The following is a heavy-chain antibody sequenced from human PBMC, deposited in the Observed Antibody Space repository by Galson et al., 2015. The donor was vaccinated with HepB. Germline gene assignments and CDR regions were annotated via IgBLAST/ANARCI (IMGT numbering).Heavy chain of an antibody. CDR1: GFTFSSHA. D-gene: IGHD1-26*01. CDR2: ISYDGTYK. V-gene: IGHV3-30*04. Sequence: YLRLCCAASGFTFSSHAMHWVRQAPGKGLEWGGVISYDGTYKNYADSVKCRFTISRDSSDNTLYFQMNSLRPEDTAVYVCVPEIGAKDFAHWGRGILVTVS. J-gene: IGHJ1*01. CDR3: VPEIGAKDFAH.